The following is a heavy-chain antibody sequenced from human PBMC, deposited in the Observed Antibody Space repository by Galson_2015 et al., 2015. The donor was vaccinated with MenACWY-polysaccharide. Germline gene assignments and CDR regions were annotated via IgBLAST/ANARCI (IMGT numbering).Heavy chain of an antibody. J-gene: IGHJ5*02. CDR2: MNPNSGNT. Sequence: QSGAEVKKPGASVKVSCKASGYSFSSYDINWVRQTTGQGLEWMGWMNPNSGNTGYAQKFQGRVTLTRTTSISIAYMELSSLRSEDTAVYYCARGGKYYYDSSGYLNWFDPWGQGTLVTVSS. D-gene: IGHD3-22*01. CDR3: ARGGKYYYDSSGYLNWFDP. V-gene: IGHV1-8*01. CDR1: GYSFSSYD.